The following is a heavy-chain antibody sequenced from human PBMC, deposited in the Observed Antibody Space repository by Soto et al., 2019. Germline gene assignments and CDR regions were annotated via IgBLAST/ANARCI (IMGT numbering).Heavy chain of an antibody. CDR1: GFTFSSYS. CDR3: ARHSGWYVEDAFDI. D-gene: IGHD6-19*01. Sequence: GGSLRLSCAASGFTFSSYSMNWVRQAPGKGLEWVSYISSSSSTIYYADSVKGRFTISRDNAKNSLYLQMNSLRAEDTAVYYCARHSGWYVEDAFDIWGQGTMVTVSS. V-gene: IGHV3-48*01. J-gene: IGHJ3*02. CDR2: ISSSSSTI.